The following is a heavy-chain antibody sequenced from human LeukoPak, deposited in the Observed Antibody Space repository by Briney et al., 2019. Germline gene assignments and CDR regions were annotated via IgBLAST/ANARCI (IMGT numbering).Heavy chain of an antibody. CDR3: ACLGGYCSGGSCCFVDY. CDR1: GYTFTSYA. CDR2: INTNTGNP. J-gene: IGHJ4*02. D-gene: IGHD2-15*01. V-gene: IGHV7-4-1*02. Sequence: ASVKLSCKASGYTFTSYAMNWVRQAPGQGLEWMGWINTNTGNPTYVEGFTGRFVFSLDTSVSTAYLQISSLKAEDTAVYYCACLGGYCSGGSCCFVDYWGQGTLVTVSS.